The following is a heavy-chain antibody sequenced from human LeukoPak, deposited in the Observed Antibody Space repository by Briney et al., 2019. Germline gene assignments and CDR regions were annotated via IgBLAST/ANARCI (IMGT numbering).Heavy chain of an antibody. J-gene: IGHJ3*02. V-gene: IGHV4-59*01. CDR3: ARDQYCSSTSCYPHDAFDI. D-gene: IGHD2-2*01. Sequence: KPSETLSLTCTVSGGSISRYYWSWIRQPPGKGLEWIGYIYYSGSTNYNPSLKSRVTISVDTSKNQFSLKLSSVTAADTAVYYCARDQYCSSTSCYPHDAFDIWGQGTMVTVSS. CDR1: GGSISRYY. CDR2: IYYSGST.